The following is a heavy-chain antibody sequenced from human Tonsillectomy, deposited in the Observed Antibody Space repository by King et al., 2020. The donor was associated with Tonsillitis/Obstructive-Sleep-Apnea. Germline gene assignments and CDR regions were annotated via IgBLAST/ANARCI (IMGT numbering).Heavy chain of an antibody. Sequence: VQLVESGGGVVQPGRSLRLSCAASGFTFSSYAMHWVRQAPGKGLEWVAFISYDGSNKYQADSVKGRFTISRDNSKNTLYLQMNSLRAEDTAVYYCASSTLRYFDWFRTYGMDVWGQGTTVTVSS. V-gene: IGHV3-30*04. D-gene: IGHD3-9*01. CDR1: GFTFSSYA. J-gene: IGHJ6*02. CDR3: ASSTLRYFDWFRTYGMDV. CDR2: ISYDGSNK.